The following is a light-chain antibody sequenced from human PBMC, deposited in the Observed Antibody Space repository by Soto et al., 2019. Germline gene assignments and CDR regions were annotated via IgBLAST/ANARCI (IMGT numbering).Light chain of an antibody. V-gene: IGLV2-14*01. CDR2: DVS. CDR3: SSYTSSSSYV. Sequence: LTQPASVSGSPGQSIAVSCTGTSSDVGGYKYVSWYQQHPGKAPKLLIYDVSNRPSGVSDRFSGSKSGNTASLTISGLQSEDEADYYCSSYTSSSSYVFGTGTKVTVL. J-gene: IGLJ1*01. CDR1: SSDVGGYKY.